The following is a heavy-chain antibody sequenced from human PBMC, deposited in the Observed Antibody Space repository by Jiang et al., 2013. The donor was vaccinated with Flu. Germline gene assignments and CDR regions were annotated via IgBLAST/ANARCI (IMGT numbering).Heavy chain of an antibody. Sequence: VQLVESGAEVKKPGESLRISCKGSGYSFTSYWISWVRQMPGKGLEWMGRIDPSDSYTNYSPSFQGHVTISADKSISTAYLQWSSLKASDTAMYYCARLGQGPRGYSSSGDPDYWGQGTLVTVSS. J-gene: IGHJ4*02. CDR1: GYSFTSYW. CDR2: IDPSDSYT. V-gene: IGHV5-10-1*03. CDR3: ARLGQGPRGYSSSGDPDY. D-gene: IGHD6-13*01.